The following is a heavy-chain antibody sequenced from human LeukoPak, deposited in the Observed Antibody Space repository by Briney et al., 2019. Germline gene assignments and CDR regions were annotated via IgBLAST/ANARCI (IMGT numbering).Heavy chain of an antibody. CDR1: GFTFSAYN. Sequence: GGSLRLSCAASGFTFSAYNMNWVRRTPGKGLEWVSSITTSSSYMFYADSVRSRFTISRDNAENSLYLQMNSLRDEDTAVYYCARDPYSGGYGAYYYYYMDVWVKGTTVTVSS. D-gene: IGHD6-19*01. CDR3: ARDPYSGGYGAYYYYYMDV. CDR2: ITTSSSYM. J-gene: IGHJ6*03. V-gene: IGHV3-21*01.